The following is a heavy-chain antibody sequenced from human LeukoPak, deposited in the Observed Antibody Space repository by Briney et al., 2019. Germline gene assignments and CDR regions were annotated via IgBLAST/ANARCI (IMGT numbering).Heavy chain of an antibody. CDR3: AKEILRGSSGYYGVGFDY. Sequence: GGSLRLSCAASGFTFSSYAMSWVRQAPGKGLEWVSIISGSGGSTYYADSVKGRFTISRDNSKNTLYLQMNSLRAEDTALYYCAKEILRGSSGYYGVGFDYWGQGTLVTVSS. J-gene: IGHJ4*02. CDR1: GFTFSSYA. CDR2: ISGSGGST. D-gene: IGHD3-22*01. V-gene: IGHV3-23*01.